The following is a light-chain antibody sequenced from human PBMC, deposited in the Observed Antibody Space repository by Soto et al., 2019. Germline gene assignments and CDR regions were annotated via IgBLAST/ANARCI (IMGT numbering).Light chain of an antibody. CDR2: EAS. V-gene: IGKV1-5*01. Sequence: DIQMTQSPSTLSASVGDRVTITCRASQSISSWLAWYQQKPGKAPKLLIHEASRLESGVPSRFSGSESGTEFTLTISGLHAEDFATYYCQQYTNFPLTFGGGTKVKIK. CDR1: QSISSW. CDR3: QQYTNFPLT. J-gene: IGKJ4*01.